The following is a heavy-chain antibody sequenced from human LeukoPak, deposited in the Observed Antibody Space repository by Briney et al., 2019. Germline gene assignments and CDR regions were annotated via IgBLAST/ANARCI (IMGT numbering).Heavy chain of an antibody. CDR1: GFTFSSFS. CDR2: ISSSSSYI. V-gene: IGHV3-21*01. J-gene: IGHJ4*02. D-gene: IGHD2-21*02. CDR3: ARDPTYCGGDCYPGHGGYYFDY. Sequence: GGSLRLSCAASGFTFSSFSMNWVRQAPGKGLEWVSSISSSSSYIYYADSVKGRFTISRDNAKNSLYLQMNSLRAEDTAVYYCARDPTYCGGDCYPGHGGYYFDYWGQGTLVTVSS.